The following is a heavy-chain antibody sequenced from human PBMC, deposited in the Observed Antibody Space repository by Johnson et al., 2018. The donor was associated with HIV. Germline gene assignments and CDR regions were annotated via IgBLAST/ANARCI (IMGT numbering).Heavy chain of an antibody. J-gene: IGHJ3*02. D-gene: IGHD6-19*01. CDR1: GFTFSSYW. V-gene: IGHV3-74*02. CDR3: ARGKKQWLDEDAFDI. CDR2: INSDGSST. Sequence: VQLVESGVGLVQPGGSLRLSCAASGFTFSSYWMHWVRQAPGKGLVWVSRINSDGSSTSYADSVKGRFTISRDNAKNTLYLQMNSLRAEDTAVYYCARGKKQWLDEDAFDIWGQGTMVTVSS.